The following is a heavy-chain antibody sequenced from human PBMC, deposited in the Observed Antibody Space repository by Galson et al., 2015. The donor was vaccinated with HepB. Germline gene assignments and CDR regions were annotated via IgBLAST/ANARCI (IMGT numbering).Heavy chain of an antibody. J-gene: IGHJ4*02. CDR2: SKSKSEGGTI. CDR3: TTDRRRYFDY. Sequence: LRLSCATSGFMFKNAWLSWVRQAPGKGLEWIGRSKSKSEGGTIDYAAPVKGRFSISRDDSENTLYLHMNSLKIEDTAIYYCTTDRRRYFDYWGQGTRVTVSS. CDR1: GFMFKNAW. V-gene: IGHV3-15*01.